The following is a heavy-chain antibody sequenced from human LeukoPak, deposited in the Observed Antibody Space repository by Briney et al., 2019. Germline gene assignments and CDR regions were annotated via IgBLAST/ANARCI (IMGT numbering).Heavy chain of an antibody. Sequence: SWIRQHPGKGLEWVGRIKSKTDGGTTDYAAPVKGRFTISGDDSKNTLYLQMNSLKTEDTAVYYCTTRGGSFSIFDYWGQGTLVTVSS. CDR3: TTRGGSFSIFDY. V-gene: IGHV3-15*01. CDR2: IKSKTDGGTT. D-gene: IGHD1-26*01. J-gene: IGHJ4*02.